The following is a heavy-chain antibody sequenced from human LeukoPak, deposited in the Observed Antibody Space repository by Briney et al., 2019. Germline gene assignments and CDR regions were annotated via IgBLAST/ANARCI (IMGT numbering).Heavy chain of an antibody. CDR2: IYSGGTT. D-gene: IGHD3-16*02. V-gene: IGHV3-53*01. CDR1: GFTVTGNY. CDR3: ARDTPDYDYVWGSYRKHNWFDP. J-gene: IGHJ5*02. Sequence: GGSLRVSCAVSGFTVTGNYMSWVRQAPGKRLEWVSLIYSGGTTYYADSVKGRFTISRDNAKNTLYLQMNSLRAEDTAVYYCARDTPDYDYVWGSYRKHNWFDPWGQGTLVTVSS.